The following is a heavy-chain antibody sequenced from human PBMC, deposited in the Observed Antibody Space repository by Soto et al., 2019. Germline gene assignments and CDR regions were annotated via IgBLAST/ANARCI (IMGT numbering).Heavy chain of an antibody. Sequence: QLQLQESGPGLVKPSETLSLTCTVSGGSISSSSYYWGWIRQPPGKGLEWIGSIYYSGSTYYNPSLKSRVTISVDTSKNQFSLKLSSVTAADTAVYYCARHEWYSSSWYAAFDYWGQGTLVTVSS. J-gene: IGHJ4*02. CDR1: GGSISSSSYY. D-gene: IGHD6-13*01. CDR2: IYYSGST. CDR3: ARHEWYSSSWYAAFDY. V-gene: IGHV4-39*01.